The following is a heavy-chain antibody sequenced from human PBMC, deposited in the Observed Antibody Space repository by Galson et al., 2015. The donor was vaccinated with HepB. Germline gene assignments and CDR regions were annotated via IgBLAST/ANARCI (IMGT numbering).Heavy chain of an antibody. CDR2: ISYDGSNK. Sequence: SLRLSCAASGFTFSSYGMHWVRQAPGKGLEWVAVISYDGSNKYYADSVKGRFTISRDNSKNTLYLQMNSLRAEDTAVYYCAKDISYYGSGSYGAYYYGMDVWGQGTTVTVSS. CDR3: AKDISYYGSGSYGAYYYGMDV. CDR1: GFTFSSYG. V-gene: IGHV3-30*18. J-gene: IGHJ6*02. D-gene: IGHD3-10*01.